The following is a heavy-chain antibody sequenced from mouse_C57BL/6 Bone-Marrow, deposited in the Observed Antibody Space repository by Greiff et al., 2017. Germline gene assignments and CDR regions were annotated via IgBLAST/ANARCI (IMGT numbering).Heavy chain of an antibody. Sequence: EVQLQQSGAELVRPGASVKLSCTASGFNIKDDYMHWVKQRPEQGLEWIGWIDPENGDTEYASKFQGKATITADTSYNTADLQLSSLTYEDTAVYYCTTWLRRWWYFDGWGTGTTVTVSA. CDR3: TTWLRRWWYFDG. J-gene: IGHJ1*03. CDR1: GFNIKDDY. CDR2: IDPENGDT. V-gene: IGHV14-4*01. D-gene: IGHD2-2*01.